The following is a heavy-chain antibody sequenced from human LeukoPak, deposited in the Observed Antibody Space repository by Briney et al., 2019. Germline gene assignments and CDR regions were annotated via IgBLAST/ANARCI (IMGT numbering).Heavy chain of an antibody. CDR3: ARAPFSPVVVTARWFDP. D-gene: IGHD2-21*02. V-gene: IGHV4-39*07. Sequence: SQTLSLTCTVSGDSISSGSYYWSWIRQPPGKGLEWIGEINHSGSTNYNPSLKSRVTISVDTSKNQFSLKLSSVTAADTAVYYCARAPFSPVVVTARWFDPWGQGTLVTVSS. CDR2: INHSGST. J-gene: IGHJ5*02. CDR1: GDSISSGSYY.